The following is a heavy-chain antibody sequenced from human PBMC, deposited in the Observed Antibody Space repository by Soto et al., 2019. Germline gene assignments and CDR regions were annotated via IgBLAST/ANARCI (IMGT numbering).Heavy chain of an antibody. J-gene: IGHJ5*02. CDR1: GLTFSSFW. CDR3: ARASRYSNNH. Sequence: GGSLRLSCAASGLTFSSFWIHWVRQAPGKGLVWVSRINSDGSSTSYADSVKGRFTISRDNAKNTLYLQMNSLRAEDTAVYYCARASRYSNNHWGQGTLVTXSS. D-gene: IGHD6-13*01. CDR2: INSDGSST. V-gene: IGHV3-74*01.